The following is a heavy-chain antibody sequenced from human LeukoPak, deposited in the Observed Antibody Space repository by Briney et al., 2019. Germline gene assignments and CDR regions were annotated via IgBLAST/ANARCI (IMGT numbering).Heavy chain of an antibody. J-gene: IGHJ3*01. V-gene: IGHV4-38-2*01. Sequence: IPSETLSLTCAVSNDSISSGYYWGWIRQPPGKGLEWIGSIYYSGSTSYNPSLKGRVTISVDTSKNHFSLRLSSVTAADTAVYYCARNVTSYYDSRGYYAFDVWGPGTMVTVSS. CDR2: IYYSGST. CDR3: ARNVTSYYDSRGYYAFDV. CDR1: NDSISSGYY. D-gene: IGHD3-22*01.